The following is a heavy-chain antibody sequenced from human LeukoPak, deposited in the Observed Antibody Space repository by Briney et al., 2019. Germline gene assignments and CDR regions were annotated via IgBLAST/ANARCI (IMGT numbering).Heavy chain of an antibody. V-gene: IGHV3-30*18. D-gene: IGHD5-24*01. CDR1: GFTFSSYG. J-gene: IGHJ4*02. CDR3: AKDRPGRMATIMGYFDY. Sequence: QSGRSLRLSCAASGFTFSSYGMHWVRQASGKGLEWVAVISYDGSNKYYADSVKGRFTISRDNSKNTLYLQMSSLKAEDTAMFYCAKDRPGRMATIMGYFDYWGQGTLVTVSS. CDR2: ISYDGSNK.